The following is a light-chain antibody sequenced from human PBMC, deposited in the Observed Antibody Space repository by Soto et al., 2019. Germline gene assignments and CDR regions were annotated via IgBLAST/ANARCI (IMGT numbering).Light chain of an antibody. CDR2: GAS. CDR3: QQYNNWPPIT. Sequence: EIVITQSPATLSVSPGETATLSCRASQYVSNKVAWYQQKPGQAPSLLILGASTRATGVPARFSGSGSGTEFTLTISSLQSEDFAVYYCQQYNNWPPITFGQGTRLEIK. J-gene: IGKJ5*01. CDR1: QYVSNK. V-gene: IGKV3-15*01.